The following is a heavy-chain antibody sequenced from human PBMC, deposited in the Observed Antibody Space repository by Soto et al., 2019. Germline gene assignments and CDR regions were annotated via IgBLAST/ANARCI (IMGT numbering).Heavy chain of an antibody. CDR1: GFTFSSYG. CDR2: ISYDGSNK. V-gene: IGHV3-30*03. CDR3: AREKWIVVVKGYYYYYGMDV. D-gene: IGHD2-21*01. Sequence: QVQLVESGGGVVQPGRSLRLSCAASGFTFSSYGMHWVRQAPGKGLEWVAVISYDGSNKYYADSVKGRFTISRDNSKNTLYLQMNSLRAEDTAVYYCAREKWIVVVKGYYYYYGMDVWGQGTTVTVSS. J-gene: IGHJ6*02.